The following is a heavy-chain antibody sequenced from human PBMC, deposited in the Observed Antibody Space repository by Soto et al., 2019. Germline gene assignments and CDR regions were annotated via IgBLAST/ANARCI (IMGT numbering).Heavy chain of an antibody. V-gene: IGHV3-33*01. CDR3: ARDRALPNWFDP. CDR2: IWYDGSNK. Sequence: GGSLRLSCAASGFTFSSYGMHWVRQAPGKGLEWVAVIWYDGSNKYYADSVKGRFTISRDNSKNTLYLQMNSLRAEDTAVYYCARDRALPNWFDPWGQGTLVTVSS. J-gene: IGHJ5*02. CDR1: GFTFSSYG. D-gene: IGHD2-2*01.